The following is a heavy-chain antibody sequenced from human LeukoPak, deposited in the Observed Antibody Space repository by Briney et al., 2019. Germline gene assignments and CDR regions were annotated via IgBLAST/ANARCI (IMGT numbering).Heavy chain of an antibody. CDR1: GFTFSTYW. D-gene: IGHD1-1*01. CDR2: ISSSGSTI. V-gene: IGHV3-11*04. CDR3: ARDTDFNQRNDY. J-gene: IGHJ4*02. Sequence: GGSLRPTCAASGFTFSTYWMSWIRQAPGKGLEWVSYISSSGSTIYYADSVKGRFTISRDNAKNSLYLQMNSLRAEDTAVYYCARDTDFNQRNDYWGQGTLVTVSS.